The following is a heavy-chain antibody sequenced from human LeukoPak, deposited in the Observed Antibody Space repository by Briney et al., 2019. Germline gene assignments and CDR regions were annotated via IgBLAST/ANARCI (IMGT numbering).Heavy chain of an antibody. J-gene: IGHJ4*02. V-gene: IGHV3-21*01. Sequence: GGSLRLSCAVSGFTFSTYTINWVRQAPGKGLEWVSSISSRSNYIYYADSVKGRFTISRDNAKNSLFLQMDSLRAEDTALYYCARSTYCSTTTCRYALDYWGQGTLVSVSS. CDR3: ARSTYCSTTTCRYALDY. CDR2: ISSRSNYI. D-gene: IGHD2-2*01. CDR1: GFTFSTYT.